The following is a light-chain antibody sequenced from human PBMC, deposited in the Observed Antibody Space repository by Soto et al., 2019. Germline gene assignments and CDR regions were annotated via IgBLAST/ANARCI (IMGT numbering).Light chain of an antibody. CDR1: SSVFGDFNF. CDR2: EVA. CDR3: SSYTRSSLT. J-gene: IGLJ1*01. V-gene: IGLV2-14*01. Sequence: QSVLTQPASVSGSPGQSITISCTGTSSVFGDFNFVSWYQQHPGKAPKLMIYEVANRPSGVSDRFSGSKSGNTASLTISGLQAEDEADYYCSSYTRSSLTFGTGTKVTVL.